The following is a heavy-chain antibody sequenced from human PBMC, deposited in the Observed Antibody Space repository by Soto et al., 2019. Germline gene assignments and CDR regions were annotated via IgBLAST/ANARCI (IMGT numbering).Heavy chain of an antibody. J-gene: IGHJ4*02. Sequence: EVQLVESGGVVVQPGGSLRLSCAASGFTFDDYTMHWVRQAPGQGLEWVSLISWDGGSTYYADSVKGRFTISRDNSKNSLYLQMNSLRTEDTALYYCAKDGGGDRTYYFDYWGQGTLVTVSS. V-gene: IGHV3-43*01. CDR2: ISWDGGST. D-gene: IGHD3-16*01. CDR3: AKDGGGDRTYYFDY. CDR1: GFTFDDYT.